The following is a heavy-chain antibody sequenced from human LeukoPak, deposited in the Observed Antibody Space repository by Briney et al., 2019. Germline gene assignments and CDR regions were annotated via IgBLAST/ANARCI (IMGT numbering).Heavy chain of an antibody. CDR3: AMDPVAGGFSDY. Sequence: GGSLRLSCAASGFTFSSYSMICVRQAPGKGLEWVSSISSSSSYIYYADSVKGRFTISRDNAKNSLYLQMNSLRAEDTAVYYSAMDPVAGGFSDYWGQGTLVTVSS. D-gene: IGHD6-19*01. CDR2: ISSSSSYI. CDR1: GFTFSSYS. V-gene: IGHV3-21*01. J-gene: IGHJ4*02.